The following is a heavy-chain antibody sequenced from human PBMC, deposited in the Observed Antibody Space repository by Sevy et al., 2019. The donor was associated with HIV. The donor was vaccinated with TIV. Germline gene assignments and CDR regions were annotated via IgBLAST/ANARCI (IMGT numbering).Heavy chain of an antibody. CDR1: GFTFSDYY. CDR2: ISSSGALV. Sequence: GGSLRLSCAASGFTFSDYYMGWFRQAPGKGLEWVSYISSSGALVLYADSVEGRFTISRDNAKNSLFLQMNSLRAEDTAIYYCARAGDDYCTESDCNKNWFDSWGQGTLVTVSS. J-gene: IGHJ5*01. V-gene: IGHV3-11*01. D-gene: IGHD2-8*02. CDR3: ARAGDDYCTESDCNKNWFDS.